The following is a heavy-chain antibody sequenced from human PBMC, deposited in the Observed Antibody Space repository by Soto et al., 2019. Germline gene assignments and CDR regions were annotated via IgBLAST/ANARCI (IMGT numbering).Heavy chain of an antibody. CDR1: GGSISSSSYY. CDR3: ASQYYYDSSGYYAKYYYYGMDV. V-gene: IGHV4-39*01. D-gene: IGHD3-22*01. J-gene: IGHJ6*02. CDR2: IYYSGST. Sequence: QLQLQESGPGLVKPSETLSLTCTVSGGSISSSSYYWGWIRQPPGKGLEWLGSIYYSGSTYYNPSLKSRVTRSVDTSKNQFSLKLSSVTAADTAVYYCASQYYYDSSGYYAKYYYYGMDVWGQGTTVTVSS.